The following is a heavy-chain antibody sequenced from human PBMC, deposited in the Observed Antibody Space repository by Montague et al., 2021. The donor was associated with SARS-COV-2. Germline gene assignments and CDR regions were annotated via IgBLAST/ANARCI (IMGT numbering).Heavy chain of an antibody. CDR2: FHYTGTP. D-gene: IGHD1-1*01. V-gene: IGHV4-39*01. J-gene: IGHJ3*02. Sequence: SETLSLTCTVSVGSITVSRYDWSWIHQPPGRGLYGIVSFHYTGTPSYNPSLKSRLTISVDTSENQFSLKMTSVTASDTAVYYCARHRANAGSFDIWGQGTMVTVSS. CDR3: ARHRANAGSFDI. CDR1: VGSITVSRYD.